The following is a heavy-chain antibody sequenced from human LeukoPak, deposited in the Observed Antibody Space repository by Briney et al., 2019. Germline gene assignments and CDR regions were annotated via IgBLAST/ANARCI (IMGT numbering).Heavy chain of an antibody. CDR3: AKDGIYKVAY. V-gene: IGHV3-23*01. CDR2: TLGSGGST. Sequence: PGGSLRLSCAASGFTFSTSALSWVRQAPGKGLEWVSGTLGSGGSTYHADSVKGRFTISRDNSKNTLYLQMNSLRAEDTAVYYCAKDGIYKVAYWGQGTLVTVSS. CDR1: GFTFSTSA. D-gene: IGHD1-14*01. J-gene: IGHJ4*02.